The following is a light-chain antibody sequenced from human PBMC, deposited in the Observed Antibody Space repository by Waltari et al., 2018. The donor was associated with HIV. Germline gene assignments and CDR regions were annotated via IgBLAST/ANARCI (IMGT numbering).Light chain of an antibody. V-gene: IGLV8-61*01. CDR3: VLYMGRGISL. CDR2: STN. Sequence: QTVVTQEPSFSVSPGGTVTLTCGLSSGSVSTSYYPSWYQQTPGQAPRTLIYSTNTRSSGVPDRCSGSILGNKAALTITGAQADDESDYYCVLYMGRGISLFGGGTKLTVL. J-gene: IGLJ2*01. CDR1: SGSVSTSYY.